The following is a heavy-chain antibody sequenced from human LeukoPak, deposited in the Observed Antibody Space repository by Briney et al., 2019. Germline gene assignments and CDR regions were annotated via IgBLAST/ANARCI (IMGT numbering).Heavy chain of an antibody. Sequence: TASETLSLTCTVSGDSISSGGYYWSWIRQHPGKGLEWIGYISYSGNTYYNPSLKSRAAISVDTPKNQFSLKLSSTTAADTAVYYCARAPVATPSEFDYWGQGTLVTVPS. D-gene: IGHD5-12*01. CDR2: ISYSGNT. V-gene: IGHV4-31*03. CDR1: GDSISSGGYY. J-gene: IGHJ4*02. CDR3: ARAPVATPSEFDY.